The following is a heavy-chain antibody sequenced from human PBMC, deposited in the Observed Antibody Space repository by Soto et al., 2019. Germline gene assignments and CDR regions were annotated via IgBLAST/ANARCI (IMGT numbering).Heavy chain of an antibody. CDR3: ARSYGSGYYGAFDI. J-gene: IGHJ3*02. V-gene: IGHV4-34*09. CDR1: GGSFSAYY. CDR2: INHSGGT. D-gene: IGHD3-22*01. Sequence: SETLSLTCAVYGGSFSAYYWSWIRQPPGKGLEWIGEINHSGGTSYNPSLKSRVTISVDTSKNQFSLKLSSVTAADTAVYYCARSYGSGYYGAFDIWGQGTMVTVS.